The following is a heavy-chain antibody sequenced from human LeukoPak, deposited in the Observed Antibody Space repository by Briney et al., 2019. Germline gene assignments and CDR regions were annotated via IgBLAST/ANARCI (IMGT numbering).Heavy chain of an antibody. CDR1: GYSISRGYY. D-gene: IGHD6-19*01. Sequence: SETLTLTCGVSGYSISRGYYWGWIRQPPGNELEWIGNIYHTGSTYYNPSLRSRVTISVDTSKNQFFLKLTSVTAADTAVYYCARGLEGYSAGWSRFFEYWGQGTLATVSS. CDR3: ARGLEGYSAGWSRFFEY. V-gene: IGHV4-38-2*01. CDR2: IYHTGST. J-gene: IGHJ4*02.